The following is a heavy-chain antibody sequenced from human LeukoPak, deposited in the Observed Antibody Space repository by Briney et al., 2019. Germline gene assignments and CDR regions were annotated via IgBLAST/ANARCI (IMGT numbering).Heavy chain of an antibody. CDR2: IYYSGST. CDR3: ARDQRSYGSGRYHDAFDI. Sequence: SQTLSLTCTVSGGSISSGDYYWSWIRQPPGKGLEWIGYIYYSGSTYYNPSLKSRVTISVDTSKNQFSLKLSSVTAADTAVYYCARDQRSYGSGRYHDAFDIWGQGTMVTVSS. J-gene: IGHJ3*02. D-gene: IGHD3-10*01. CDR1: GGSISSGDYY. V-gene: IGHV4-30-4*01.